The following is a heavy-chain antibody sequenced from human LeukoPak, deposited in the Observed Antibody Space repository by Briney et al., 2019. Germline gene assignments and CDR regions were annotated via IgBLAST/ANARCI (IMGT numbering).Heavy chain of an antibody. J-gene: IGHJ5*02. D-gene: IGHD2-21*01. Sequence: ASVKVSCTASGYTFTSYGISWVRQAPGQGLEWMGWISAYNGNTNYAQKLQGRVTMTTDTSTSTAYMELRSLRSDDTAVYYCALHLIAIWGRNRFGPLGQGNLVNGSS. CDR2: ISAYNGNT. CDR3: ALHLIAIWGRNRFGP. V-gene: IGHV1-18*04. CDR1: GYTFTSYG.